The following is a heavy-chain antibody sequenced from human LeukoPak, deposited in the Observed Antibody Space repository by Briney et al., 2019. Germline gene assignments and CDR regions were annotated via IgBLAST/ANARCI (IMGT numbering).Heavy chain of an antibody. Sequence: GASVKVSCKASGYTFTGYYMHWVRQAPGQGLEWMGWINPNSGGTNYAQKFRGRVTMTRDTSISTAYMELSRLRSDDTAVYYCARARYCSSTSCSQVFDYWGQGTLVTVSS. D-gene: IGHD2-2*01. J-gene: IGHJ4*02. CDR3: ARARYCSSTSCSQVFDY. CDR1: GYTFTGYY. V-gene: IGHV1-2*02. CDR2: INPNSGGT.